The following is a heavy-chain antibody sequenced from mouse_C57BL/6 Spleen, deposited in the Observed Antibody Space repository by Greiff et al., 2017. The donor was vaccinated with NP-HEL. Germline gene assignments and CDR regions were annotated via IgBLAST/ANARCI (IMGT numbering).Heavy chain of an antibody. J-gene: IGHJ4*01. Sequence: DVMLVESGGGLVKPGGSLKLSCAASGFTFSDYGMHWVRQAPEKGLEWVAYISSGSSTIYYADTVKGRFTISRDNAKNTLFLQMNSLRSEDTAMYYCARRAYYYGSSYNYAMDYWGQGTSVTVSS. D-gene: IGHD1-1*01. CDR3: ARRAYYYGSSYNYAMDY. CDR2: ISSGSSTI. V-gene: IGHV5-17*01. CDR1: GFTFSDYG.